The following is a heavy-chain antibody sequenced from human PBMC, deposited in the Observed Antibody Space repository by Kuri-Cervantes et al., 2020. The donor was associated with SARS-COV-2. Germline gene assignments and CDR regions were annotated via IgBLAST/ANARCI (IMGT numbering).Heavy chain of an antibody. CDR3: ARDSGWGAVAGTSGLVY. Sequence: SVKVSCKASGGTFSSYAISWVRQASGQGLEWMGGIIPIFGTANYAQKFQGRVTITADESTSTAYMELSSLRSEDTAVYYCARDSGWGAVAGTSGLVYWGQGTLVTVSS. CDR1: GGTFSSYA. J-gene: IGHJ4*02. V-gene: IGHV1-69*13. D-gene: IGHD6-19*01. CDR2: IIPIFGTA.